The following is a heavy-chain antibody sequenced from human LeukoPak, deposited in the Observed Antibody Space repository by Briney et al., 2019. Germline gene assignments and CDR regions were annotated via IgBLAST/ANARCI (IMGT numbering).Heavy chain of an antibody. D-gene: IGHD2/OR15-2a*01. CDR3: TREFPTYL. J-gene: IGHJ4*02. CDR2: ISRNAGST. Sequence: GGSLRLSCAASGFTFSSYEMNWVRQASGKGLEWVSGISRNAGSTAYADSVKGRFTISRDNARNSLYLQMNSLRAEDTALYYCTREFPTYLWGQGTLVTVSS. CDR1: GFTFSSYE. V-gene: IGHV3-20*04.